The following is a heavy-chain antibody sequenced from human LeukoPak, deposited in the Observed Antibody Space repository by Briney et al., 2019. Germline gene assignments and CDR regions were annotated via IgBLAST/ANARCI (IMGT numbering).Heavy chain of an antibody. CDR2: INQGGSVK. V-gene: IGHV3-7*01. Sequence: PGGSLRLSCAASGLSFRDFWMTWVRQAPGEGLEWVANINQGGSVKYYVDSVKGRFTISRDDAKSSLYVQMNSLRDEDTAVYYCARFGYSGWNLEYWGQGTLVTVSS. CDR1: GLSFRDFW. CDR3: ARFGYSGWNLEY. J-gene: IGHJ4*02. D-gene: IGHD5-12*01.